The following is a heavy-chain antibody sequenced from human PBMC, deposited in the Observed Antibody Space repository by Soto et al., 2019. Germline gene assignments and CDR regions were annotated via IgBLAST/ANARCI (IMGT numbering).Heavy chain of an antibody. CDR2: IKQDGSEK. J-gene: IGHJ6*03. CDR1: GFTFSSYA. Sequence: PGGSLRLSCAASGFTFSSYAMSWVRQAPGKGLEWVANIKQDGSEKYYVDSVKGRFTISRDNAKNSLYLQMNSLRAEDTAVYYCAKDGSGSYLASISFSYYYYMDVWGKGTTVTVSS. V-gene: IGHV3-7*03. D-gene: IGHD3-10*01. CDR3: AKDGSGSYLASISFSYYYYMDV.